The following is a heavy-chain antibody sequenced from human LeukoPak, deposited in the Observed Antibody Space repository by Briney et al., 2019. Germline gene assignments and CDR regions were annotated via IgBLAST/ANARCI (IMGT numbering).Heavy chain of an antibody. V-gene: IGHV4-59*01. CDR3: ARGQMTTVPLLDY. CDR2: IYYSGST. Sequence: SGTLSLTCTVSGDSFSSYYWSWIRQPPGKGLEWIGFIYYSGSTNYNPSLKSRVTMSVDTSKNQFSLKLTSVTAADTAVYYCARGQMTTVPLLDYWGQGVLVTVSS. CDR1: GDSFSSYY. J-gene: IGHJ4*02. D-gene: IGHD4-11*01.